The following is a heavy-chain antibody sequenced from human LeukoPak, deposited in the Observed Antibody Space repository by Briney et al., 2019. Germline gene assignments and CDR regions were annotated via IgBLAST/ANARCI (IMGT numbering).Heavy chain of an antibody. CDR3: ARSPYGYYGEVYYYGMDV. D-gene: IGHD3-22*01. Sequence: PSETLSLTCAVSGGSISSGGYFWSWIRQPPGKGLEWIGYIYESSHALYNPSLKSRVSISGDKSKNQFSLRVNSVTAADTAIYYCARSPYGYYGEVYYYGMDVWGQGTTVTVSS. CDR2: IYESSHA. J-gene: IGHJ6*02. V-gene: IGHV4-30-2*01. CDR1: GGSISSGGYF.